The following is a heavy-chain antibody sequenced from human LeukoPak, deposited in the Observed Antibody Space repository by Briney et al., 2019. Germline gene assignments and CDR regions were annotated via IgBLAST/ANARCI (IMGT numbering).Heavy chain of an antibody. V-gene: IGHV3-74*01. CDR1: GFTFSSYW. D-gene: IGHD2-8*02. Sequence: GGSLRLPCAASGFTFSSYWMHWVRQAPGKGLVWVSRINSDGSSTSYADSVKGRFTISRDNAKNTLYLQMNSLRAEDTAVYYCAKPIGTATRGGFDIWGQGTMVTVSS. CDR2: INSDGSST. J-gene: IGHJ3*02. CDR3: AKPIGTATRGGFDI.